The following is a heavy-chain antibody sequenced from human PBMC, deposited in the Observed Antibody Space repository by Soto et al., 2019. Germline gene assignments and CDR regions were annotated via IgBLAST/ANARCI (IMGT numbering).Heavy chain of an antibody. CDR3: ARTTVRSREAFDR. J-gene: IGHJ3*02. V-gene: IGHV4-31*03. CDR1: GGAISSGGYY. CDR2: IYYSGST. D-gene: IGHD4-17*01. Sequence: TLSLTCTVSGGAISSGGYYWSWIRQHPGKGLEWIGDIYYSGSTYYNPSLKSRVTISVDTSKNQFSLKLSSVTAADTAGDYCARTTVRSREAFDRWGQVTMVAFSS.